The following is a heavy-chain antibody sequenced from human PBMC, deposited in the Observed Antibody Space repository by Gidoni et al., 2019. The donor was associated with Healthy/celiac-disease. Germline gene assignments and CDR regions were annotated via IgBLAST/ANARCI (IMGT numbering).Heavy chain of an antibody. CDR3: ARDMIPMDPGVYYYGMDV. V-gene: IGHV3-66*02. D-gene: IGHD3-22*01. CDR2: IYSGGST. J-gene: IGHJ6*02. Sequence: QLVESGGGLVQPGGSLRLSCAASGFTVSSNYMSWVRQAPGKGLEWVSVIYSGGSTYYADSVKGRFTISRDNSKNTLYLQMNSLRAEDTAVYYCARDMIPMDPGVYYYGMDVWGQGTTVTVSS. CDR1: GFTVSSNY.